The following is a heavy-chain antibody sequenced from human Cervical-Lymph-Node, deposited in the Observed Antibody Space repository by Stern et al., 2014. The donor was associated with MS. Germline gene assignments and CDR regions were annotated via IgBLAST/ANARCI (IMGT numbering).Heavy chain of an antibody. CDR1: GGSFDAFY. V-gene: IGHV4-34*01. J-gene: IGHJ5*02. CDR3: ARTWIAVRNTKWFDP. Sequence: QVQLQQWGAGLLKPSETLSLTCAVYGGSFDAFYWSWIRQPPGKGLEWIGEISHSAYTNYHPSLKSRVTISVDTSKNQISLKMSSVTAADTAVYYCARTWIAVRNTKWFDPWGQGTLVTVSS. CDR2: ISHSAYT. D-gene: IGHD6-6*01.